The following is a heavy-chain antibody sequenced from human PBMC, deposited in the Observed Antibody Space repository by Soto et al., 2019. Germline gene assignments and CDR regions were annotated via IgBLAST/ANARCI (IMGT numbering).Heavy chain of an antibody. CDR3: ARGPPNWGFDS. J-gene: IGHJ5*01. CDR1: GYTFTGYD. Sequence: QVQLVQPGVEVKKPWASVKVSGKASGYTFTGYDINWVRQATGQGLEWMGWMSPNSGNTGYAQKFQGSVTMTRSTSISTAYMELSSPTSEDTAVYYCARGPPNWGFDSWGQGTLVIVSS. CDR2: MSPNSGNT. V-gene: IGHV1-8*01. D-gene: IGHD7-27*01.